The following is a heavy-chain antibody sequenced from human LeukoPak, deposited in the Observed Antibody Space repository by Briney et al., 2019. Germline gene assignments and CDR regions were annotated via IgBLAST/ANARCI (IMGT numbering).Heavy chain of an antibody. J-gene: IGHJ4*02. CDR3: ARGLPFDY. Sequence: GASVKVSCKASGYTFTGKSVHWVRQAPGQGLEWMGRINPNSGATDYGQKFQGRVTMTRDTSISTVYMELSRLRSDDTAVYYCARGLPFDYWGQGTLVTVSS. CDR1: GYTFTGKS. CDR2: INPNSGAT. V-gene: IGHV1-2*06. D-gene: IGHD5-18*01.